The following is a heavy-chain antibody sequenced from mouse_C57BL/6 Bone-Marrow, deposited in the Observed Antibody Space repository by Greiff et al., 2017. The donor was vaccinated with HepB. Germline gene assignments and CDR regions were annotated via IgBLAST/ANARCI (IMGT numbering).Heavy chain of an antibody. CDR2: IRTKSNNYAT. D-gene: IGHD1-1*01. J-gene: IGHJ3*01. CDR3: VRPYYYGSSSAWFAY. V-gene: IGHV10-1*01. Sequence: EADGGLVQPKGSLKLSCAASGFSFNTYAMNWVRQAPGKGLEWVARIRTKSNNYATYYADSVKDRFTISRDDSESMLYLQMNNFKTEETAMYYCVRPYYYGSSSAWFAYWGQGTLVTVSA. CDR1: GFSFNTYA.